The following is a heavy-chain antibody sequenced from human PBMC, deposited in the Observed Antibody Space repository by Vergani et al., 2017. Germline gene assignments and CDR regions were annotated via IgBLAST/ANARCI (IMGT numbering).Heavy chain of an antibody. D-gene: IGHD3-10*01. Sequence: EVQLVQSGAEVKKPGESLKISCKGSGYSFTNYWIGWVRQMPGKGLEWMGIIYPGDSDTRYSPSFQGQVTIAADKSISTAYLQWSSLKASDTAMYYCARQEYGSVSYLSLGWFDPWGQGTLVTVSS. CDR1: GYSFTNYW. CDR2: IYPGDSDT. CDR3: ARQEYGSVSYLSLGWFDP. J-gene: IGHJ5*02. V-gene: IGHV5-51*01.